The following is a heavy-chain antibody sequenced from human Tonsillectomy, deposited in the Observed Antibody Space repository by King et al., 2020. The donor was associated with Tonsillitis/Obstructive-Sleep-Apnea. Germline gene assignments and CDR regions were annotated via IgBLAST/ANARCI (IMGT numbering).Heavy chain of an antibody. CDR1: GGSFSGYY. CDR3: ATRNYDFWSGYYKTFDY. D-gene: IGHD3-3*01. J-gene: IGHJ4*02. Sequence: VQLQQWGAGLLKPSETLSLTCAVYGGSFSGYYWSWIRQPPGKGLECIGEINHSGSTNYNPSLKSRVTISVDTSKNQISLKLSFVTAEDTAVYYCATRNYDFWSGYYKTFDYWGQGTLVTVSS. V-gene: IGHV4-34*01. CDR2: INHSGST.